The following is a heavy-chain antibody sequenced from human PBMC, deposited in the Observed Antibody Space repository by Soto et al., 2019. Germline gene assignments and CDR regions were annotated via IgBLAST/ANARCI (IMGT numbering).Heavy chain of an antibody. Sequence: QVQLVQSGAEVKKPGASVKVSCKASGYTFTSYAMHWVRQAPGQRLEWMGWINAGNGNTKYSQKFQGRVTITRDTSASTAYMELSSLRSEDTAVYYCAKIASVYYAPGAGYYYGMDVWGQGTTVTVSS. V-gene: IGHV1-3*01. D-gene: IGHD3-10*01. J-gene: IGHJ6*02. CDR2: INAGNGNT. CDR1: GYTFTSYA. CDR3: AKIASVYYAPGAGYYYGMDV.